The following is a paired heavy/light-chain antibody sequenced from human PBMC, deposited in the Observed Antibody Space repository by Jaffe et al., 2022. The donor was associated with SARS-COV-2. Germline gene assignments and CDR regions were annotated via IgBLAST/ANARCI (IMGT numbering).Light chain of an antibody. V-gene: IGKV4-1*01. CDR2: WAS. CDR3: QQYYSAPPLT. Sequence: DIVMTQSPDSLAVSLGERATINCRSSQSVLLRSDNKNYLAWYQQKPGQPPKLLIYWASSRESGVPDRFSGSGSGTDFTLTISSLQAEDVAVYYCQQYYSAPPLTFGGGTKVEIK. J-gene: IGKJ4*01. CDR1: QSVLLRSDNKNY.
Heavy chain of an antibody. CDR1: DGSFSGYY. V-gene: IGHV4-34*01. J-gene: IGHJ4*02. CDR3: ARGGIAPRLQY. D-gene: IGHD6-13*01. Sequence: QVQLQQWGAGLLKPAETLSLTCAIYDGSFSGYYWTWIRQPPGKGLEWIGEISLGGSTNYNPSLKSRATISVDTSKKQFSLRLSSVTAADTAVYFCARGGIAPRLQYWGQGTLVTVSS. CDR2: ISLGGST.